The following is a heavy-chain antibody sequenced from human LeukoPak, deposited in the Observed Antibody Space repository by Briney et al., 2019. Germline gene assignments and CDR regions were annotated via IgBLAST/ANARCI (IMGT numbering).Heavy chain of an antibody. CDR3: ASRLSSGWEK. D-gene: IGHD6-19*01. J-gene: IGHJ4*02. CDR2: IIPIFGTA. CDR1: GGTFSSYA. V-gene: IGHV1-69*06. Sequence: ASVKVSCKASGGTFSSYAISWVRQGPGQGLEWMGGIIPIFGTANYAQKFQGRVTITADKSTSTAYMELSSLRSEDTAVYYCASRLSSGWEKWGQGTLVTVSS.